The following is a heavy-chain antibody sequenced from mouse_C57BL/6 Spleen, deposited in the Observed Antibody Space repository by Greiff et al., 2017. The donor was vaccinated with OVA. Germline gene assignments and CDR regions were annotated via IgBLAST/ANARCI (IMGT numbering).Heavy chain of an antibody. CDR2: IDTETGGT. J-gene: IGHJ3*01. V-gene: IGHV1-15*01. D-gene: IGHD3-2*02. CDR3: SHSTAQATVFAY. CDR1: GYTFTDYE. Sequence: VQLQQSGAELVRPGASVTLSCKASGYTFTDYEMHWVKQTPVHGLEWIGAIDTETGGTAYNQKFKGKAILTADKSSSTAYIELRSLTSEDSAVYYCSHSTAQATVFAYWGQGTLVTVSA.